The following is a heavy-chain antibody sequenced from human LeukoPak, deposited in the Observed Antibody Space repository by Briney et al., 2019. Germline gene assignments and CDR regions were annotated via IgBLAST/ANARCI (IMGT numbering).Heavy chain of an antibody. CDR2: IYYSGST. CDR1: GGSISSGDYY. D-gene: IGHD5-18*01. J-gene: IGHJ4*02. V-gene: IGHV4-30-4*01. CDR3: ARGGDTAIVQDY. Sequence: PSQTLSLTCTVSGGSISSGDYYWSWIRQPPGKGLEWIGYIYYSGSTYYNPSLKSRVTMSVDTSKNQFSLKLSSVTAADTAVYYCARGGDTAIVQDYWGQGTLVTVSS.